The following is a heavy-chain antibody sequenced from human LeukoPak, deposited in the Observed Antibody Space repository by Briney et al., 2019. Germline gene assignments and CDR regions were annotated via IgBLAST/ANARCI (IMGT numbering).Heavy chain of an antibody. D-gene: IGHD3-10*01. V-gene: IGHV1-69*05. J-gene: IGHJ4*02. CDR1: GGTFSSYA. CDR2: IIPIFGTA. Sequence: SVKVSCKASGGTFSSYAISWVRQAPGQGLEWMGGIIPIFGTANYAQKFQGRVTMTTDTSTSTAYMELRSLRYDDTAVYYCAKERARGFGELSAFGYWGQGTLVTVSS. CDR3: AKERARGFGELSAFGY.